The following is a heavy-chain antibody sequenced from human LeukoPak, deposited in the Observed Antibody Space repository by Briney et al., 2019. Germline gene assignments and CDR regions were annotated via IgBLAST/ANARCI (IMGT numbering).Heavy chain of an antibody. Sequence: GASVKVSCKASGYTFTRYYMHWVRQAPGQGLEWMGLINPSGGSTSYAQKFQGSVTMTRDTSTSTVYMELSSLRSEDTAVYYCARAPYMITIFGVGDRYYYMDVWGKGTTVTVSS. D-gene: IGHD3-3*01. V-gene: IGHV1-46*01. CDR2: INPSGGST. CDR3: ARAPYMITIFGVGDRYYYMDV. CDR1: GYTFTRYY. J-gene: IGHJ6*03.